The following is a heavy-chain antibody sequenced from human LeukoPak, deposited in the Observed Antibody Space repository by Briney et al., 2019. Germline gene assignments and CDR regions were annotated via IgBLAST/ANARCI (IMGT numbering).Heavy chain of an antibody. Sequence: AASVKVSCKASGGTFSSYAISWVRQAPGQGLEWMGRIIPIFGTANYVQKFQGRVTITTDESTSTAYMELSSLRSEDTAVYYCAREQRITMVRGVMGYYYYYMDVWGKGTTVTVSS. J-gene: IGHJ6*03. CDR3: AREQRITMVRGVMGYYYYYMDV. CDR1: GGTFSSYA. V-gene: IGHV1-69*05. CDR2: IIPIFGTA. D-gene: IGHD3-10*01.